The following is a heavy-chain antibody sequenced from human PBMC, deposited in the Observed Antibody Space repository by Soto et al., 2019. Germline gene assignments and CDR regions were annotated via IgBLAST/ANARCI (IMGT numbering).Heavy chain of an antibody. CDR3: AKLRCGSSDDAFDN. CDR1: GFTFSSYA. CDR2: ISGSGGTT. V-gene: IGHV3-23*01. D-gene: IGHD1-26*01. J-gene: IGHJ3*02. Sequence: EVQLLESGGGLVQPGGSLRLSCAASGFTFSSYAMSWVRQAPGKGLEWVSDISGSGGTTYYADSVKGRFTISRDNSKNTMNLQRNGQRAEYTAVYYCAKLRCGSSDDAFDNCGQGTLVTVSS.